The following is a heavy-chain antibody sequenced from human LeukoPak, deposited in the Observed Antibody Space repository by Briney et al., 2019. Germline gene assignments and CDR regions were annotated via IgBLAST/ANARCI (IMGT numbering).Heavy chain of an antibody. D-gene: IGHD2-2*01. CDR1: GGSISSYY. CDR2: IYYSGST. CDR3: ARDSNTSSLGDP. V-gene: IGHV4-59*12. J-gene: IGHJ5*02. Sequence: SETLSLTCTVSGGSISSYYWSWIRQPPGKGLEWIGYIYYSGSTNYNPSLKSRVTISVDTSKNQFSLKLSSVTAADTAVYYCARDSNTSSLGDPWGQGTLVTVSS.